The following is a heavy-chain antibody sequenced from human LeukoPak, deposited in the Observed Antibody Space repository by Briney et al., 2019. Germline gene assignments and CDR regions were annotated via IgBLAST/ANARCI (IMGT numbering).Heavy chain of an antibody. CDR1: GYTFTGYY. V-gene: IGHV1-2*02. CDR3: ARGFHFYCGGDCPFDY. CDR2: INPNSGGT. D-gene: IGHD2-21*02. Sequence: RASVKVSCKASGYTFTGYYMHWVRQAPGQGLEWMGWINPNSGGTNYAQKFQGRVTMTRDTSISTAYMELSRLRSDDTAVYYCARGFHFYCGGDCPFDYWGQGTLVTVSS. J-gene: IGHJ4*02.